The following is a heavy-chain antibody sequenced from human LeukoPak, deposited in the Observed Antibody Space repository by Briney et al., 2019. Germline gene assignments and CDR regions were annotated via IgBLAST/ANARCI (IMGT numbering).Heavy chain of an antibody. CDR3: AADLGSLATGKFGYDAFDI. J-gene: IGHJ3*02. Sequence: ASVKVSCKASGFTFTSSAMQWVRQARGQRLEWIGWIVVGSGNTNYAQKFQERVTITRDMSTSTAYMELSSLRSEDTAVYYCAADLGSLATGKFGYDAFDIWGQGTMVTVSS. CDR1: GFTFTSSA. D-gene: IGHD3-10*01. V-gene: IGHV1-58*02. CDR2: IVVGSGNT.